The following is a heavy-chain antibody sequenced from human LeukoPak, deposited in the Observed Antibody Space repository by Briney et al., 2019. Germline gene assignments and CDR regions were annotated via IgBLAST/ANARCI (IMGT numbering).Heavy chain of an antibody. J-gene: IGHJ4*02. V-gene: IGHV3-9*01. CDR2: ISWNSSSI. CDR1: GFTFGDYA. CDR3: AKDSEGCIAVVGTDFDY. D-gene: IGHD6-19*01. Sequence: PGGSLRLSCAASGFTFGDYAMHWVRQAPGKGLEWVSGISWNSSSICYADSVKGRFTISRDNAKNSLYLQMNSLGAEDTAVYYCAKDSEGCIAVVGTDFDYWGQGTLVTVSS.